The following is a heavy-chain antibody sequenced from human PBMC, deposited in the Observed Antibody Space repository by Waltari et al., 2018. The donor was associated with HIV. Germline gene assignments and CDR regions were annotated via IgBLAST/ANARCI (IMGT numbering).Heavy chain of an antibody. J-gene: IGHJ6*02. CDR2: IYYSGST. V-gene: IGHV4-59*01. Sequence: QVQLQESGPGLVKPSETLSLTCTVSGGSISSYYWSWIRQPPGKGLEWIGYIYYSGSTNYNPSLKSRVTISVDTSKNQFSLKLSSVTAADTAVYYCARGGYCSSTSCYPEGYYYYYGMDVWGQGTTVTVSS. CDR3: ARGGYCSSTSCYPEGYYYYYGMDV. D-gene: IGHD2-2*01. CDR1: GGSISSYY.